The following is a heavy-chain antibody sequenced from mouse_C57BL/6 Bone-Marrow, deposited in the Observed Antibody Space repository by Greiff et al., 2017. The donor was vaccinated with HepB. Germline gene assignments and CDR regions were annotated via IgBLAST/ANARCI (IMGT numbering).Heavy chain of an antibody. CDR1: GYTFTSYW. CDR3: ARPLYGSYWYFDV. J-gene: IGHJ1*03. Sequence: QVQLQQSGAELVKPGASVKLSCKASGYTFTSYWMHWVKQRPVQGLEWIGMIHPNSGSTNYNEKFKSKATLTVDKSSSTAYMQLSSLTSEDSAVYYCARPLYGSYWYFDVWGTGTTVTVSS. D-gene: IGHD1-2*01. V-gene: IGHV1-64*01. CDR2: IHPNSGST.